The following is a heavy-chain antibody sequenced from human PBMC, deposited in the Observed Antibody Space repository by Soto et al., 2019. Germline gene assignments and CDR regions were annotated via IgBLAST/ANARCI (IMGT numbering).Heavy chain of an antibody. CDR2: ISGGGDGT. J-gene: IGHJ3*02. CDR1: GFTFINYA. Sequence: EVQLLESGGGLVQPGGSLRLYCAASGFTFINYAMSWVRQAPGKGLEWVSTISGGGDGTYYADSVKGHFTISRDNSKNTVYLQMNSLRAEDTAIYYCAKKGLGSLKTYCSGSCCHYAFDIWGQGTMVTVSS. CDR3: AKKGLGSLKTYCSGSCCHYAFDI. V-gene: IGHV3-23*01. D-gene: IGHD2-15*01.